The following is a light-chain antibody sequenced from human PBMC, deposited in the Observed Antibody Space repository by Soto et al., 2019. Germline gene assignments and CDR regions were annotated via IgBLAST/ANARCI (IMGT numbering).Light chain of an antibody. V-gene: IGKV3-20*01. CDR3: QQFDSSVT. CDR1: QSVSSTF. Sequence: EIVLTQSPGSLSLSPGERATLSCRASQSVSSTFFAWYQQRPGQAPRLLMYGAFIRATGIPERFSGSGSGTDFTLTISRLEPEDFAVYYCQQFDSSVTFGQGTKVEIK. J-gene: IGKJ1*01. CDR2: GAF.